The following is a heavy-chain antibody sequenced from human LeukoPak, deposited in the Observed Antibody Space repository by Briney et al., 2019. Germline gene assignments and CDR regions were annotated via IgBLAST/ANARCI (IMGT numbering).Heavy chain of an antibody. V-gene: IGHV3-74*01. CDR3: AELGITMIGGV. D-gene: IGHD3-10*02. CDR2: INSDGSST. CDR1: GFNLSSYR. J-gene: IGHJ6*04. Sequence: PGGSLRLSCAASGFNLSSYRMHWVRQAPGKGLVWVSRINSDGSSTSYADSVKGRFTISRDNAKNSLYLQMNSLRAEDTAVYYCAELGITMIGGVWGKGTTVTISS.